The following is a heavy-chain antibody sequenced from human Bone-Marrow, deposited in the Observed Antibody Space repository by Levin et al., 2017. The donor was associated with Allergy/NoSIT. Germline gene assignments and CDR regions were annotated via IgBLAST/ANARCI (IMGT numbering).Heavy chain of an antibody. CDR2: ISSSSSYI. Sequence: SCAASGFTFSSYSMNWVRQAPGKGLEWVSSISSSSSYIYYADSVKGRFTISRDNAKNSLYLQMNSLRAEDTAVYYCARVLSGRGVIRYYFDYWGQGTLVTVSS. CDR3: ARVLSGRGVIRYYFDY. CDR1: GFTFSSYS. J-gene: IGHJ4*02. D-gene: IGHD3-10*01. V-gene: IGHV3-21*01.